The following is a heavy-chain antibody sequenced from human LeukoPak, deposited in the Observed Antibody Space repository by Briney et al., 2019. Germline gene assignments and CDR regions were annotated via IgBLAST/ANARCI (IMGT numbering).Heavy chain of an antibody. CDR2: IYYSGST. J-gene: IGHJ2*01. D-gene: IGHD3-22*01. Sequence: SETLSLTCTVSGGSISSYYWSWIRQPPGKGLEWIGYIYYSGSTNYNPSLKSRVTISVDTSKNQFSLELSSVTAADTAVYYCARVPYDSSGYYYGYFDLWGRGTLVTVSS. V-gene: IGHV4-59*01. CDR1: GGSISSYY. CDR3: ARVPYDSSGYYYGYFDL.